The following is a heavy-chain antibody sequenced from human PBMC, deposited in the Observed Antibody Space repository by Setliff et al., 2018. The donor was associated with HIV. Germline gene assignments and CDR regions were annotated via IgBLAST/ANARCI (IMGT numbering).Heavy chain of an antibody. J-gene: IGHJ4*02. Sequence: ASVKVSCKTSGYTFTNYYMHWMRQAPGQGLEWMGVVNTVGGGASYAQKFQGRLTVARDTSTSTVYMELSSLRSEDTAVYYCAREGQVVVTAKGFDYWGLGTLVTVSS. V-gene: IGHV1-46*01. CDR1: GYTFTNYY. CDR2: VNTVGGGA. D-gene: IGHD2-15*01. CDR3: AREGQVVVTAKGFDY.